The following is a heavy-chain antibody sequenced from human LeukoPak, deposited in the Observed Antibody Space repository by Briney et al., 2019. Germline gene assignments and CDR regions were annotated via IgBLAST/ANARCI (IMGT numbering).Heavy chain of an antibody. D-gene: IGHD1-26*01. Sequence: ASVKVSCKVSGYTLTEFSMHWVRQAPGKGLEWMGGFHPEDGETIYAQKFQGRITMTEDTSTDTAYMDLSSLISEDTAVYYRATFPSSGSRTYFDYWGQGTLVTVSS. CDR1: GYTLTEFS. V-gene: IGHV1-24*01. CDR2: FHPEDGET. J-gene: IGHJ4*02. CDR3: ATFPSSGSRTYFDY.